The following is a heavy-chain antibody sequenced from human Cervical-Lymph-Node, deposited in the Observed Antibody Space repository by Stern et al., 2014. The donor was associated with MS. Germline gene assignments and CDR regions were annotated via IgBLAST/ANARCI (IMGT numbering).Heavy chain of an antibody. CDR2: ISADSGTT. V-gene: IGHV1-18*01. CDR3: ARDKMHAFDY. Sequence: VPLVESGTGVKKPGASLIVSCKASGYTFTSYGISWVRQAPGQGLEWVGWISADSGTTKYAQNLRDRITLTRDTSTGTAYMELRTLRSEDTAVYYCARDKMHAFDYWGQGTLVSVSS. D-gene: IGHD2-8*01. CDR1: GYTFTSYG. J-gene: IGHJ4*02.